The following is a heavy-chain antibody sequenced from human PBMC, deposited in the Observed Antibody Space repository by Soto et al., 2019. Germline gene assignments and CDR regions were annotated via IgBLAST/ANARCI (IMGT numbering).Heavy chain of an antibody. CDR1: GDSISGGGW. CDR2: VYHTGRS. D-gene: IGHD5-12*01. J-gene: IGHJ4*02. Sequence: QVQLQESGPGLVEPSGTLSLTCSVSGDSISGGGWWSWVRQPPGKGLEWIGEVYHTGRSNYNPSLKSRVTISVDKSKNHFSLSLNSVTAADTAIYFCAKDGTNGYNLMYWGQGTLVTVAS. CDR3: AKDGTNGYNLMY. V-gene: IGHV4-4*02.